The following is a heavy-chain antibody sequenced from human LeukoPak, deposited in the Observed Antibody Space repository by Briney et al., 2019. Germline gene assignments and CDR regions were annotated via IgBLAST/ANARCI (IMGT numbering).Heavy chain of an antibody. V-gene: IGHV3-30*18. CDR3: AKDSNGMDV. J-gene: IGHJ6*02. CDR2: ISYDGSNK. D-gene: IGHD2/OR15-2a*01. Sequence: PGGSLRLSCVASGFTFSSYGMHWVRQAPGKGLEWVAVISYDGSNKYYADSVKGRFTISGDNSKNTLYLQMNSLRAEDTAVYYCAKDSNGMDVWGQGTTVTVSS. CDR1: GFTFSSYG.